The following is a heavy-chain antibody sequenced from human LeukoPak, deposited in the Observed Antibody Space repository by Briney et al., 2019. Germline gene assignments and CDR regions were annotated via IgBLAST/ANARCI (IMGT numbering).Heavy chain of an antibody. J-gene: IGHJ4*02. V-gene: IGHV1-2*02. CDR1: GYTFTGYY. CDR3: ARDLRNDFWSGYYTGKGNYFDY. D-gene: IGHD3-3*01. CDR2: INPNSGGT. Sequence: ASVKVSCKASGYTFTGYYMHWVRQAPGQGLEWMGWINPNSGGTNYAQKFQGRVTMTRDTSTSTVYMELSSLRSEDTAVYYCARDLRNDFWSGYYTGKGNYFDYWGQGTLVTVSS.